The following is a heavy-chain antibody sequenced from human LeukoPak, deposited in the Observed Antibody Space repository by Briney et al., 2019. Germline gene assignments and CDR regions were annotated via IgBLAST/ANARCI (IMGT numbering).Heavy chain of an antibody. D-gene: IGHD5-18*01. Sequence: ASVKVSCKASGYTFTGYYMHWVRQAPGQGLEWMGWINPNSGGTNYAQKFQGWVTMTRDTSISTAYMELSRLRSDDTAVYYCARYRRASDHTEYYYYYIDVWGKGTTVAVSS. CDR2: INPNSGGT. CDR3: ARYRRASDHTEYYYYYIDV. J-gene: IGHJ6*03. CDR1: GYTFTGYY. V-gene: IGHV1-2*04.